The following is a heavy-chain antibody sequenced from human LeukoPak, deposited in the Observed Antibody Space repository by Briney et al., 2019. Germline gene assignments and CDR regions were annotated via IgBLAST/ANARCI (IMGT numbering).Heavy chain of an antibody. V-gene: IGHV6-1*01. CDR3: ARGPRTYSSSWPFDY. Sequence: SQTLSLTCAISGDSVSSNSAAWNWIRQSPSRGLEWLGRTYYRSKWYNDYAVSVKSRITINPDTSKNRFSLRLNSVTPEDTAVYYCARGPRTYSSSWPFDYWGQGTLVTVSS. D-gene: IGHD6-13*01. CDR1: GDSVSSNSAA. CDR2: TYYRSKWYN. J-gene: IGHJ4*02.